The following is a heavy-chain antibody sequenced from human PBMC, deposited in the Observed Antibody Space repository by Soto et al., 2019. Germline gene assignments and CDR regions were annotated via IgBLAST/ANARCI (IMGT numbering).Heavy chain of an antibody. D-gene: IGHD1-26*01. J-gene: IGHJ4*02. V-gene: IGHV4-31*03. CDR2: IYYSGST. CDR1: GGSISSGGYY. CDR3: AREQLSGGRTFDY. Sequence: QVQLQESGPGLVKPSQTLSLTCTVSGGSISSGGYYWSWIRQHPGKGLEWIGYIYYSGSTYYTPSLKSRVTISVDTSKNQFSLKLSSVTAADTAVYYCAREQLSGGRTFDYWGQGTLVTVSS.